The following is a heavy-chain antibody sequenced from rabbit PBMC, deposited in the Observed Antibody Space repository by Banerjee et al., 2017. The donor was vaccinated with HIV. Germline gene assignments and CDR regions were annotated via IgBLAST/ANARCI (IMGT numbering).Heavy chain of an antibody. J-gene: IGHJ4*01. V-gene: IGHV1S45*01. D-gene: IGHD6-1*01. CDR1: GFSFSNKYV. Sequence: QEQLEESGGGLVQPEGSLTLTCTASGFSFSNKYVMCWVRQAPGKGLEWIACINTSSGNTVYATWAKGRFTISRTSSTTVALQMTSLTAADTATYFCARRNSYLIFNLWGQGTLVTVS. CDR2: INTSSGNT. CDR3: ARRNSYLIFNL.